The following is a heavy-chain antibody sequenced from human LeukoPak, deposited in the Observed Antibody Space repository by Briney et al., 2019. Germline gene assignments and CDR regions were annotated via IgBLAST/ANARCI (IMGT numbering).Heavy chain of an antibody. D-gene: IGHD2-2*02. CDR3: AADTLRTIPAAIYYYYGMDV. CDR1: GGTFSSYA. V-gene: IGHV1-69*04. CDR2: IIPILGIA. Sequence: GASVKVSCKASGGTFSSYAISWVRQAPGQGLEWMGRIIPILGIANYAQKFQGRVTITADKSTGTAYMELSSLRSEDTAVYYCAADTLRTIPAAIYYYYGMDVWGQGTTVTVSS. J-gene: IGHJ6*02.